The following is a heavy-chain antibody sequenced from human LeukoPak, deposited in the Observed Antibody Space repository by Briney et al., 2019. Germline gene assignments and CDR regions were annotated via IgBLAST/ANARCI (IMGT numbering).Heavy chain of an antibody. J-gene: IGHJ5*02. Sequence: GESLKISCKGSGYSFTNCWIGWVRQMPGKGLEWMGIIYPGDSDTRYSPSFQGQVTISADKFISTAYLQWSSLKASDTAIYYCARRNRIDDRFDPWGQGTLVTVSS. CDR1: GYSFTNCW. CDR3: ARRNRIDDRFDP. D-gene: IGHD1-1*01. V-gene: IGHV5-51*01. CDR2: IYPGDSDT.